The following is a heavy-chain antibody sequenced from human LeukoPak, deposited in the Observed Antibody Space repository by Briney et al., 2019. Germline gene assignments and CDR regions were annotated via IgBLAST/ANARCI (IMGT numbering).Heavy chain of an antibody. CDR3: ARLDRAYGDXXXYFDY. V-gene: IGHV5-51*01. CDR2: IYPGDSDT. D-gene: IGHD4-17*01. J-gene: IGHJ4*02. Sequence: GESLKISCKGSGYSFTNYWIGWVRQMPGKGLEWMGIIYPGDSDTRYSPSFQGQVTISADKSISTAYLQWSSLKASDTAMYYCARLDRAYGDXXXYFDYWGQGTLVTVS. CDR1: GYSFTNYW.